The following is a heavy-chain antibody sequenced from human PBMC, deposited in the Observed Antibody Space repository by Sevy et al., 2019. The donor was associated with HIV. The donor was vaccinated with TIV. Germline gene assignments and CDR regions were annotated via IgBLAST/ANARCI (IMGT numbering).Heavy chain of an antibody. CDR2: ISWNSGST. V-gene: IGHV3-9*03. J-gene: IGHJ6*03. CDR3: AKGMVRGGSGSYYYMDV. CDR1: GFTFDDYA. D-gene: IGHD3-10*01. Sequence: GGSLRLSCAASGFTFDDYAMHWVRQAPGKGLEWVSGISWNSGSTDYADSVKGRFTISRDNAKTSLYLQMNSLRAEDMALYYCAKGMVRGGSGSYYYMDVWGKGTTVTVSS.